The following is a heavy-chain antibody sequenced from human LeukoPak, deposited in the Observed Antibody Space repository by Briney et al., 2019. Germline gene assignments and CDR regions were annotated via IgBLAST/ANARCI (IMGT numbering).Heavy chain of an antibody. V-gene: IGHV3-74*01. J-gene: IGHJ4*02. Sequence: GGSLRLSCAASGFTFSTFWMHWVRQAPGKGLVWVSRINPDGSYTDYADSVKGRFTISRANTKNTLYLQMNSLRADDTSLYFCAKDLRGARDYWGQGTLVTVSS. CDR3: AKDLRGARDY. CDR2: INPDGSYT. D-gene: IGHD1-26*01. CDR1: GFTFSTFW.